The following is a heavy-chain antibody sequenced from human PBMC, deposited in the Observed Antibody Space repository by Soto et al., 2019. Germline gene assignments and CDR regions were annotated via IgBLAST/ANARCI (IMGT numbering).Heavy chain of an antibody. V-gene: IGHV3-21*01. CDR2: VSSSSSHI. J-gene: IGHJ6*02. CDR3: ERGISDYAVVVPGALDV. CDR1: GFTFSRYS. Sequence: GVSLRLSCAASGFTFSRYSMNWVRQAPGKGLEWVSSVSSSSSHIYYADSVKGRFTISRDNADNSLYLQTNSLRADDTAVYFCERGISDYAVVVPGALDVWGQGTTVTVSS. D-gene: IGHD2-2*01.